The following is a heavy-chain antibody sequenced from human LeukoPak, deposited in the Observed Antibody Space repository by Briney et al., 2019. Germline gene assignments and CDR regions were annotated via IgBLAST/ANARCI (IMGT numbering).Heavy chain of an antibody. Sequence: SGGSLRLSCAASGFTFGSFGMHWVRQAPGEGLEWVAYIGYTGTNTYYADSVKGRFTISRDNSKNTVHLQMNSLRAADTALYSCARDLTGKYYIAYRGQGTLVTVSS. CDR1: GFTFGSFG. CDR2: IGYTGTNT. CDR3: ARDLTGKYYIAY. D-gene: IGHD2-8*02. J-gene: IGHJ4*02. V-gene: IGHV3-30*02.